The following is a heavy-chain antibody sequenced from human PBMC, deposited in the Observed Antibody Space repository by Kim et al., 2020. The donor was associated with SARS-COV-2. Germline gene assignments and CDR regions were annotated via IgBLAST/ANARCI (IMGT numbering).Heavy chain of an antibody. J-gene: IGHJ4*02. D-gene: IGHD4-17*01. V-gene: IGHV3-53*01. CDR3: AREPHYGGNSL. CDR2: T. Sequence: TYYADSVKGRFTISRDNSKNTLYLQMNSLRAEDTAVYYCAREPHYGGNSLWGQGTLVTVSS.